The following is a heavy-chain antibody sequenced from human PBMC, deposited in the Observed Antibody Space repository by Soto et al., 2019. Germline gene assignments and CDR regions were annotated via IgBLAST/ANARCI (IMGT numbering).Heavy chain of an antibody. CDR3: ARGRYSYGHFDF. CDR1: CVSVSSGFYY. Sequence: SVTLSLTCTVSCVSVSSGFYYWIWIRQSSGKGPEWIGYIYYSGTTSYNPSLKSRVTMSRDTSKNLFSLELNSVTAADTAVYYCARGRYSYGHFDFWGRGTLVTVSS. CDR2: IYYSGTT. D-gene: IGHD5-18*01. V-gene: IGHV4-61*01. J-gene: IGHJ4*02.